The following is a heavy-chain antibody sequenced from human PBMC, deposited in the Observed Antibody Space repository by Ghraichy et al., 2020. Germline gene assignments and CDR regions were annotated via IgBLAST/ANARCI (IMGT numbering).Heavy chain of an antibody. D-gene: IGHD2-21*02. Sequence: SQTLSLTCTVSGGSISSYYWSWIRQPPGKGLEWIGYIYYSGSTNYNPSLKSRVTISVDTSKNQFSLKLSSVTAADTAVYYCARDRAYCGGDCYRFMDVWGQGTTVTVSS. CDR1: GGSISSYY. V-gene: IGHV4-59*01. CDR2: IYYSGST. J-gene: IGHJ6*02. CDR3: ARDRAYCGGDCYRFMDV.